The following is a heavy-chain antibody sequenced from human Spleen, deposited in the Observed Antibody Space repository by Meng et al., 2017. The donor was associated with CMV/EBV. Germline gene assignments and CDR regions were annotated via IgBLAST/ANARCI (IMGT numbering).Heavy chain of an antibody. CDR3: ARAYYSGSGSSYYFDY. CDR1: GGSISSNSYY. Sequence: SETLSLTCTVSGGSISSNSYYWGWIRQPPGKGLEWIGSIYYSGSTYYNPSLKSRVTISVDTSKKQFSLKLTSVTAADTAVYYCARAYYSGSGSSYYFDYWGQGTLVPSPQ. D-gene: IGHD3-10*01. V-gene: IGHV4-39*07. J-gene: IGHJ4*02. CDR2: IYYSGST.